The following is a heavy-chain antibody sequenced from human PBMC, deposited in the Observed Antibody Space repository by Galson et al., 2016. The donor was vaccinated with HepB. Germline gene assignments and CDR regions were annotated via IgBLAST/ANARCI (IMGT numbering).Heavy chain of an antibody. Sequence: QSGAEVKKPGESLRISCKTSGYSFSNYWNAWVRQMPGKGLEWMGTIYSGDSDTRYSPSFQGQVTISADKSIRTSYLQWTRLKASDTAMYCCARKGNFDTLYYGLDVWGQGTTVTVSS. CDR2: IYSGDSDT. V-gene: IGHV5-51*01. CDR1: GYSFSNYW. CDR3: ARKGNFDTLYYGLDV. D-gene: IGHD3-22*01. J-gene: IGHJ6*02.